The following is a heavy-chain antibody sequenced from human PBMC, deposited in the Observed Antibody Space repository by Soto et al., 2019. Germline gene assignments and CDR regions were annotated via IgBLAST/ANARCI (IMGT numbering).Heavy chain of an antibody. CDR3: AKDRDASGYYSLDY. J-gene: IGHJ4*01. V-gene: IGHV3-23*01. D-gene: IGHD3-22*01. CDR2: ISGSGGST. CDR1: GFTFSNYA. Sequence: GSLRLSCVASGFTFSNYAMSWVRQAPGKGLEWVSAISGSGGSTYYPDSVKGRFTIFKDNSKNTLYLQMSNLRAEDTAVYYCAKDRDASGYYSLDYRGQGTLVTVSS.